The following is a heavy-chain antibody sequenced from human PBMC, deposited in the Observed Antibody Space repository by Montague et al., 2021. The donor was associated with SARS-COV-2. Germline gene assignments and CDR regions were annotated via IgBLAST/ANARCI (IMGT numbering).Heavy chain of an antibody. V-gene: IGHV4-31*03. CDR1: GGSISSGSYS. Sequence: TLSLTCTVSGGSISSGSYSWSWIRQGPGKGLEWIGNIYYSGSAYYSPSLRSRATLSVDTSKNQFSLNLSSVTAADTAVYYCARVDAASGTPYCDYWGQETLVTVSS. D-gene: IGHD6-13*01. CDR3: ARVDAASGTPYCDY. CDR2: IYYSGSA. J-gene: IGHJ4*02.